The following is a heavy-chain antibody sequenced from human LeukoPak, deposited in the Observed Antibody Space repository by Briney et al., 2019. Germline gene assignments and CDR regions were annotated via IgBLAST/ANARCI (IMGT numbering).Heavy chain of an antibody. CDR1: GYRFNSYW. CDR3: APHPGSGSGALDI. V-gene: IGHV5-51*01. D-gene: IGHD2-15*01. Sequence: GESLKISCQGSGYRFNSYWIGWVRQVPGKGLEWMGIIYPGDSDTRYSPSFQGQVTISADKSISTAYLQWINLKASDTAVYYCAPHPGSGSGALDIWGQGTMVTVSS. CDR2: IYPGDSDT. J-gene: IGHJ3*02.